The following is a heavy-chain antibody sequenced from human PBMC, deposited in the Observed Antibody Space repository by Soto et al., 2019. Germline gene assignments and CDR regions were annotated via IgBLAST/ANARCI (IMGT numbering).Heavy chain of an antibody. Sequence: GGSLRLSCAASGFTIGGAWMSWVRQAPGKGLEWVAKIRQDGNEMYYVDAVRGRFTISRDNAKNSLYLQTNSLRVEDTALYYCARDGYSYALDVWGQGTTVTVSS. V-gene: IGHV3-7*01. CDR2: IRQDGNEM. J-gene: IGHJ6*02. CDR3: ARDGYSYALDV. CDR1: GFTIGGAW.